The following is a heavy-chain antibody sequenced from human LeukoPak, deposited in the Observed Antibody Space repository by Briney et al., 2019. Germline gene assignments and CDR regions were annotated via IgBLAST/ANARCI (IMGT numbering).Heavy chain of an antibody. CDR2: IKQDGSEK. CDR1: GFTFSSYA. CDR3: ARAGLFLPSAYYYDSSGYHFDY. V-gene: IGHV3-7*01. J-gene: IGHJ4*02. Sequence: GGSLRLSCAASGFTFSSYAMSWVRQAPGKGLEWVANIKQDGSEKYYVDSVKGRFTISRDNAKNSLYLQMNSLRAEDTAVYYCARAGLFLPSAYYYDSSGYHFDYWGQGTLVTVSS. D-gene: IGHD3-22*01.